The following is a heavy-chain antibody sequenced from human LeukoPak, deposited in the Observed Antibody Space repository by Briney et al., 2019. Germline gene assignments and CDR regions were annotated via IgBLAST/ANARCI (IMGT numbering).Heavy chain of an antibody. J-gene: IGHJ4*02. V-gene: IGHV3-48*03. CDR2: ISSSGSTI. CDR1: GFTFSSYE. CDR3: ARGDSSGDY. Sequence: PGGSLRLPCAASGFTFSSYEMNWVRQAPGKGLEWVSYISSSGSTIYYADSVKGRFTISRDNARNSLYLQMNSLRAEDTAVYYCARGDSSGDYWGQGTLVTVSS. D-gene: IGHD6-19*01.